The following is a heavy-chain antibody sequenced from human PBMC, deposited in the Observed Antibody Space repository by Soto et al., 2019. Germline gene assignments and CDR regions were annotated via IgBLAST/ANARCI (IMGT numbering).Heavy chain of an antibody. V-gene: IGHV1-18*01. CDR3: ARGRYGEY. CDR2: ISAHNGNT. Sequence: QVHLVQSGAEVKKPGASVKVSCKGSGYAFTTYGITWVRQAPGQALEWMGWISAHNGNTNYTQKLQGRVTVTRDTSTSTAYMELRSLRSDDTAVYYCARGRYGEYWGQGALVTVSS. J-gene: IGHJ4*02. CDR1: GYAFTTYG. D-gene: IGHD3-10*01.